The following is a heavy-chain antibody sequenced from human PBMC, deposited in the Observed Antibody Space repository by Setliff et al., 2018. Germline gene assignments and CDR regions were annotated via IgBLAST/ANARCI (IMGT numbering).Heavy chain of an antibody. CDR3: AKEFTVVVPAALALDV. Sequence: GGSLRLSCAVSGLTFSSYAMNWVRQAPGKGLEWVSNINPAGATTYYADSVKGRFTISRDNSKNTLYLQMNSLRAEDTAVYYCAKEFTVVVPAALALDVWGKGTTVTVPQ. J-gene: IGHJ6*04. V-gene: IGHV3-23*01. D-gene: IGHD2-2*01. CDR1: GLTFSSYA. CDR2: INPAGATT.